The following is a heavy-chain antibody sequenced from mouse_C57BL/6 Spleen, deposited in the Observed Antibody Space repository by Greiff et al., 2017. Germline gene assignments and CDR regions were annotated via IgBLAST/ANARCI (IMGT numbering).Heavy chain of an antibody. V-gene: IGHV14-3*01. CDR3: AIIYYDYGGEFDY. D-gene: IGHD2-4*01. J-gene: IGHJ2*01. CDR1: GFNIKNTY. CDR2: IDPANGNT. Sequence: EVQLQQSVAELVRPGASVKLSCTASGFNIKNTYMHWVKQRPEQGLEWIGRIDPANGNTKYAPKFQGKATITADTSSNTAYLQLSSLTSEDTALYYCAIIYYDYGGEFDYWGQGTTLTVSS.